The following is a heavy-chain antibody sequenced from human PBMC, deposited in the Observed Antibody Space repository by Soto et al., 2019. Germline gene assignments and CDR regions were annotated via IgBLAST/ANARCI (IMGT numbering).Heavy chain of an antibody. CDR3: ARDRSEWLFLVSPYYYGMDV. Sequence: GGSLRLSCAASVFTFSSYSMNWVRQAPGKGLEWVSYISSSSSTIYYVDSVKGRFTISRDNAKNSLYLQMNSLRDEDTAVYYCARDRSEWLFLVSPYYYGMDVWGQGTTVTVSS. D-gene: IGHD3-3*01. V-gene: IGHV3-48*02. J-gene: IGHJ6*02. CDR1: VFTFSSYS. CDR2: ISSSSSTI.